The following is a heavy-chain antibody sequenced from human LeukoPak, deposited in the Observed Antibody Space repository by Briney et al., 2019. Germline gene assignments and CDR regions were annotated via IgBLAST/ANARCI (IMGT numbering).Heavy chain of an antibody. D-gene: IGHD2-15*01. CDR3: ARWSCSGGSCYSLGKFIDY. CDR1: GGSFSGYY. CDR2: INHSGST. Sequence: TSETLSLTCAVYGGSFSGYYWSWIRQPPGKGLEWIGEINHSGSTNYNPSLKSRVTISVDTSKNQFSLKLSSVTAADTAVYYCARWSCSGGSCYSLGKFIDYWGQGTLVTVSS. J-gene: IGHJ4*02. V-gene: IGHV4-34*01.